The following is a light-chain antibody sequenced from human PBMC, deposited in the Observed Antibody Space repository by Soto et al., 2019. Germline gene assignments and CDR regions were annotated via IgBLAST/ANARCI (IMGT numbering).Light chain of an antibody. V-gene: IGKV1-9*01. CDR3: QQLRSYPLT. CDR1: QGISNY. CDR2: PTS. Sequence: DIQLTQSPSFLSASVGDRVTITCRASQGISNYLAWYQQEPGKAPKLLMYPTSTLQSGVPSRFSGSGSVTEFTLTITSLQPEDSATYYCQQLRSYPLTFGGGTKVEIK. J-gene: IGKJ4*01.